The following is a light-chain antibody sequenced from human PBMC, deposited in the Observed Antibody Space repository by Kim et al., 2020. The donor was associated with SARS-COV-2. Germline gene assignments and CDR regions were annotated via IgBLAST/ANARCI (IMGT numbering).Light chain of an antibody. CDR3: QGWDVTVDHVI. CDR2: DDS. J-gene: IGLJ1*01. CDR1: NMGSKS. V-gene: IGLV3-21*03. Sequence: SYELTQPLSVSVAPGKTARITCGGNNMGSKSVHWYQQKPGQAPAVVVFDDSDRPSGIPERFSGSTSGDTASLTISRVEAGDEADYYCQGWDVTVDHVIFG.